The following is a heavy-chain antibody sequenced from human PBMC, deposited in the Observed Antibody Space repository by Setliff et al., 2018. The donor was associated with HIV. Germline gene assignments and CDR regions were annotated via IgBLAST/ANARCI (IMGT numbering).Heavy chain of an antibody. Sequence: GESLKISCRGSGFNFTNYWIGWVRQMPGKGLEWMGIVYPGDSDARYSPSFRGHFTISADKSIPTAYLQWSSLKASDTAMYYCAKRRASGSLLDTFDVWGQGTMVTVSS. CDR2: VYPGDSDA. J-gene: IGHJ3*01. CDR1: GFNFTNYW. V-gene: IGHV5-51*01. CDR3: AKRRASGSLLDTFDV. D-gene: IGHD1-26*01.